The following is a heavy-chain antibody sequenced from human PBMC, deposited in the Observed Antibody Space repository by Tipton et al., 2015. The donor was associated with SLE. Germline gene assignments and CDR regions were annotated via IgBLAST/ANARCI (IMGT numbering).Heavy chain of an antibody. CDR2: IYYSGST. CDR3: ARGPVDTGDY. J-gene: IGHJ4*02. V-gene: IGHV4-39*07. CDR1: GGSISSSSYY. D-gene: IGHD5-18*01. Sequence: TLSLTCTVSGGSISSSSYYWGWIRQPPGKGLEWIGSIYYSGSTYYNPSLKSRVTISVDTSKNQFSLKLSSVTAADTAVYYCARGPVDTGDYWGQGTLVTVSS.